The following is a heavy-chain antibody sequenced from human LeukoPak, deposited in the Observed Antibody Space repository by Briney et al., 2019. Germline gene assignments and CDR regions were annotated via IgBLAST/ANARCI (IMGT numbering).Heavy chain of an antibody. D-gene: IGHD6-19*01. V-gene: IGHV3-23*01. CDR1: GFTFSSYA. CDR3: AKTDVGIGWHHFDY. CDR2: ISNSGGRT. Sequence: GGSLRLSCAASGFTFSSYAMIWVRQAPGKGLEWVSAISNSGGRTYYEDSVKGRFTISRDNSDSTLYLQMNSLRAEDTAVYYCAKTDVGIGWHHFDYWGQGTLVTVSS. J-gene: IGHJ4*02.